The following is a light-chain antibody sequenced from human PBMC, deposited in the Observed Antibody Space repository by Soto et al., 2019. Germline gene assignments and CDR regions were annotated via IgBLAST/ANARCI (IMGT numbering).Light chain of an antibody. J-gene: IGKJ5*01. CDR1: QSIRSY. CDR3: QHSSSDFTT. CDR2: AAS. Sequence: DIQMTQSPSSLSASVGDRVTITGRESQSIRSYLNWYPQTPGKAPKLLIYAASSLQSGVPSRFSGSGAGPDFTRTISSLQPEDFETDYCQHSSSDFTTFGQGTRLEN. V-gene: IGKV1-39*01.